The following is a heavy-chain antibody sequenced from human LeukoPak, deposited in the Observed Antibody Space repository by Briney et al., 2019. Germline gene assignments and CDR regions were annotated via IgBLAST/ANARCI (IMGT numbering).Heavy chain of an antibody. D-gene: IGHD2-15*01. CDR1: GYTFTSYG. CDR2: ISANNGNT. Sequence: ASVKVSCKASGYTFTSYGISWVRQAPGQGLEWMGWISANNGNTNYAQKFQGRVTMTTDTSTGTAYMGLRSLRSDDTAVYYCARDFFHGHCAGLSCFLLDYWGQGSLVAVSS. CDR3: ARDFFHGHCAGLSCFLLDY. J-gene: IGHJ4*02. V-gene: IGHV1-18*01.